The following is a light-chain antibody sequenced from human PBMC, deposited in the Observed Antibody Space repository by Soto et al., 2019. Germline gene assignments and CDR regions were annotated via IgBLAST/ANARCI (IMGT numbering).Light chain of an antibody. J-gene: IGKJ3*01. V-gene: IGKV1-39*01. CDR2: ATS. CDR3: QQRGNWPPGFT. CDR1: QNIRVY. Sequence: DIQMTQSPSSLSASVGDRVTITCRASQNIRVYLNWYQQKPGKAPKPLIYATSTLLSGVPSRFSGSGSGTDFTLTISSLEPEDFAVYYCQQRGNWPPGFTFGPGTKVDIK.